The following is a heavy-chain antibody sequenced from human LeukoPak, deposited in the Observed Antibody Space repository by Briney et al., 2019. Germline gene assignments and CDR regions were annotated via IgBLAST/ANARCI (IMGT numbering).Heavy chain of an antibody. J-gene: IGHJ5*02. CDR2: IHHSGST. CDR3: ATYGSGSYRFDP. D-gene: IGHD3-10*01. CDR1: GDFVSSNHW. V-gene: IGHV4-4*02. Sequence: SETLSLTCTVSGDFVSSNHWWTWVRQSPGKGLEWIGYIHHSGSTYYNPSLKSRVIISVDTSKNQFSLKLNSVTAADTAVYYCATYGSGSYRFDPWGQGTLVTVSS.